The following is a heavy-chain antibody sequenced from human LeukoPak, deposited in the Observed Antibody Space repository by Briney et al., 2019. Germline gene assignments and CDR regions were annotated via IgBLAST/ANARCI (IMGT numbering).Heavy chain of an antibody. D-gene: IGHD1-20*01. V-gene: IGHV4-4*07. J-gene: IGHJ3*01. Sequence: SETLSLTCTVSGDSLSNYYWNWVRQPAGKGLEWIGRSSVSGSTNYNPSLKSRGTMSVDTSKKQFSLKLSSVTAADTAVYFCARDSGITATSAFAFDVGGQGTDVTV. CDR2: SSVSGST. CDR1: GDSLSNYY. CDR3: ARDSGITATSAFAFDV.